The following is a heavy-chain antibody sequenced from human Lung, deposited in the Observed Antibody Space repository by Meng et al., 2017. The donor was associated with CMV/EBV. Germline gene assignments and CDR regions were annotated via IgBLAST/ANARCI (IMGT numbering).Heavy chain of an antibody. V-gene: IGHV1-18*01. CDR1: GYTFTSYG. Sequence: ASVXVSCKASGYTFTSYGISWVRQAPGQGLEWMGWISAYNGNTNYAQKLQGRVTMTTDTSTSTAYMELRSLRSDDTAVYYCARDPIRVLRFLEWNYYYYGMDVWGQGTMVTVSS. J-gene: IGHJ6*02. CDR2: ISAYNGNT. CDR3: ARDPIRVLRFLEWNYYYYGMDV. D-gene: IGHD3-3*01.